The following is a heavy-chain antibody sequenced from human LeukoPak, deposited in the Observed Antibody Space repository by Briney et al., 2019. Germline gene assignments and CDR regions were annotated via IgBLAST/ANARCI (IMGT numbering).Heavy chain of an antibody. D-gene: IGHD5-18*01. CDR3: ARGPATAMVTGWYFDL. J-gene: IGHJ2*01. V-gene: IGHV1-69*04. CDR2: IIPILGIA. Sequence: SVKVSCKASGGTFSRYAISWVRQAPGQGLEWMGRIIPILGIANCAQKFQGRVTVTADKSTSTAYMELSSLRAEDTAVYYCARGPATAMVTGWYFDLWGRGTLVTVSS. CDR1: GGTFSRYA.